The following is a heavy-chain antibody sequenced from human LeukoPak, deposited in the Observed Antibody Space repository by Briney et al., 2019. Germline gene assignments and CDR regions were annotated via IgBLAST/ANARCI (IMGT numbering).Heavy chain of an antibody. Sequence: ASVKVSCKASGYTFTSYDINWVRQATGQGLEWMGIINPSGDSTTYAQKFQGRVTMTRDTSTSTVYMELSSLKSEDTAVYYCARDRYGDPPFDYWGQGTLVTVSS. D-gene: IGHD4-17*01. CDR3: ARDRYGDPPFDY. J-gene: IGHJ4*02. CDR2: INPSGDST. V-gene: IGHV1-46*01. CDR1: GYTFTSYD.